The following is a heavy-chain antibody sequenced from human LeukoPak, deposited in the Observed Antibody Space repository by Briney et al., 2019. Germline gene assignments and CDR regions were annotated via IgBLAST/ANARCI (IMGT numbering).Heavy chain of an antibody. CDR3: ARDRYSSGWSDFDY. J-gene: IGHJ4*02. CDR1: GFPFSSYA. D-gene: IGHD6-19*01. V-gene: IGHV3-30*04. CDR2: IWSDGSKK. Sequence: QPGGSLRLSCAASGFPFSSYAMSWVRQAPGKGLEWVTVIWSDGSKKYYADSVKGRFTISRDNSKNTLYLQMNSLRAEDTAVYYCARDRYSSGWSDFDYWGQGTLVTVSS.